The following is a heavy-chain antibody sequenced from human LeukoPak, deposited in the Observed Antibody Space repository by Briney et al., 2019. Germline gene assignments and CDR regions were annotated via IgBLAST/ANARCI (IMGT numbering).Heavy chain of an antibody. Sequence: GGSLRLSCAASGFTFSSYAMSWVRHAPGKGLEWVSAISGSGGSTYYADSVKGRFTISRDNSKNTLYLQMNSLRAEDTAVYYCARSEVDIVATVCFDYWGQGTLVTVSS. V-gene: IGHV3-23*01. CDR1: GFTFSSYA. CDR3: ARSEVDIVATVCFDY. CDR2: ISGSGGST. D-gene: IGHD5-12*01. J-gene: IGHJ4*02.